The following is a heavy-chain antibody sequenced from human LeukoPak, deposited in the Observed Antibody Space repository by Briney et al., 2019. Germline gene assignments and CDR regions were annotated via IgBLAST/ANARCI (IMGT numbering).Heavy chain of an antibody. CDR2: IRQDGSEK. V-gene: IGHV3-7*03. CDR1: GFTFSSYS. CDR3: ARGYCSGRSCYMWYSDY. Sequence: GGSLRLSCAASGFTFSSYSMNWVRQAPGKGLEWVANIRQDGSEKRYVDSVKGRFSISRDNAKNSLYLQMNSLRAEDTAVYYCARGYCSGRSCYMWYSDYWGQGTLVTVSS. D-gene: IGHD2-15*01. J-gene: IGHJ4*02.